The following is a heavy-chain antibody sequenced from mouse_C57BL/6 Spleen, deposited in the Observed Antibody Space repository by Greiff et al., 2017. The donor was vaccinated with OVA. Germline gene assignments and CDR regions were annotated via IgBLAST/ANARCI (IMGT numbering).Heavy chain of an antibody. D-gene: IGHD2-1*01. CDR1: GYTFTSYG. CDR3: ARSDGNYGFAY. CDR2: ISPRSGNT. Sequence: QVQLQQSGAELARPGASVKLSCKASGYTFTSYGISWVKQRTGQGLEWIGEISPRSGNTYYNEKFKGKATLTADKSSSTAYMELRSLTSEDSAVYFCARSDGNYGFAYWGQGTLVTVSA. J-gene: IGHJ3*01. V-gene: IGHV1-81*01.